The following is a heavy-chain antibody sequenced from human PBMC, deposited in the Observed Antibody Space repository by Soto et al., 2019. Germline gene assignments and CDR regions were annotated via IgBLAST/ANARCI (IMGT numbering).Heavy chain of an antibody. CDR3: ARDQEGPTSGAFDY. Sequence: QVRLVQSGAEVKKPGASVKVSCKASGYTFTAYYIHWVRQAPGHGLEWMGIINSSGGRTTYAQKFQDRLTVTRDTSTSTVYMDLSSLRSEDTAVYYCARDQEGPTSGAFDYWGHGTLVTVSS. CDR1: GYTFTAYY. J-gene: IGHJ4*01. CDR2: INSSGGRT. V-gene: IGHV1-46*01. D-gene: IGHD1-26*01.